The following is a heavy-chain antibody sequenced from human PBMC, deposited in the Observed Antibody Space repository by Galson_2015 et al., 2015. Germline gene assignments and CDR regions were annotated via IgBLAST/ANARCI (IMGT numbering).Heavy chain of an antibody. Sequence: SLRLSCAGSGFTFSSYWMSWVRQAPGKGLEWVANIKQDGSEKYYVDSVKGRFTISRENAKNSLYLQMNSLRAEDTAVYYCARVSYYDTIGYYSQAFDIWCQGTMITVSS. CDR3: ARVSYYDTIGYYSQAFDI. D-gene: IGHD3-22*01. V-gene: IGHV3-7*05. J-gene: IGHJ3*02. CDR2: IKQDGSEK. CDR1: GFTFSSYW.